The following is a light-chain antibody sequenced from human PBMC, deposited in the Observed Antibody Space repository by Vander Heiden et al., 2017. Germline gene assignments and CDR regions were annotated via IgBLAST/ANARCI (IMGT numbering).Light chain of an antibody. CDR3: QQYDSYPYT. J-gene: IGKJ2*01. V-gene: IGKV1-8*01. CDR1: QGISSY. Sequence: AVSMTPPPSSLSASTGDRVTITCRASQGISSYLAWYQQKPGKAPKLLIYAAPTLQSGVPSRFSGSGSGTDFTLTISCLQSEDFATYYCQQYDSYPYTFGQGTKVEIK. CDR2: AAP.